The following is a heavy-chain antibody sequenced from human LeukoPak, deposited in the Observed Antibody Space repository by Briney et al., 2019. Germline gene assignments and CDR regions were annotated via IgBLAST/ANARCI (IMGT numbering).Heavy chain of an antibody. J-gene: IGHJ5*02. CDR1: GDSISRYY. V-gene: IGHV4-4*07. CDR3: ARDSGTTGEVKFDP. CDR2: IYNGGII. Sequence: PSETLSLTCTVPGDSISRYYWSWIRQPAGKGLEWIGRIYNGGIITYNPSLKSRVTMSIDTSNNQFSLRLRFVTAADTAVYYCARDSGTTGEVKFDPWGQGTLVTVSS. D-gene: IGHD3-10*01.